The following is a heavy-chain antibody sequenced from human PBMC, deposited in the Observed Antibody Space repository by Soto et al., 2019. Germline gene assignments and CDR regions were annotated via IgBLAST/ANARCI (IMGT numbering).Heavy chain of an antibody. CDR1: GGSISSYY. Sequence: PSETLSLTCTVSGGSISSYYWSWIRQPPGKGLEWIGYIYYSGSTNYNPSLKSRVTISVDTSKNQFSLKLSSVTAADTAVYYCARGSRTYEYFQHWGQGTLVTVSS. CDR2: IYYSGST. V-gene: IGHV4-59*01. D-gene: IGHD1-1*01. CDR3: ARGSRTYEYFQH. J-gene: IGHJ1*01.